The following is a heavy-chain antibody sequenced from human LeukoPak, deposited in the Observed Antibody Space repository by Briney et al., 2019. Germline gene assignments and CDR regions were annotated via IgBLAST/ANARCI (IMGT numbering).Heavy chain of an antibody. CDR1: GYTFTSYY. Sequence: GASVKVSCKASGYTFTSYYMHWVRQAPGQGLEWMGIINPSGGSTSYAQKFQGRVTMTRDTSTSTVYMELSSLRAEDTALYYCAKDLVVAASYYYGMDVWGQGTTVTVSS. V-gene: IGHV1-46*01. CDR2: INPSGGST. CDR3: AKDLVVAASYYYGMDV. J-gene: IGHJ6*02. D-gene: IGHD2-15*01.